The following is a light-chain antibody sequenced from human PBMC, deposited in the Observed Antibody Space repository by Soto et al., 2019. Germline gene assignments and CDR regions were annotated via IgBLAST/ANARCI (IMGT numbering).Light chain of an antibody. V-gene: IGLV2-14*02. J-gene: IGLJ1*01. CDR2: EDT. CDR3: CSYTSGSTYV. CDR1: SGDIGSYNL. Sequence: QSALTQPASVSGSPGQSITISCTGTSGDIGSYNLLFWYQQHAGKAPKLMIYEDTKRPSGVSDRFSASKSGTTASLTISGLEAEDEADYYCCSYTSGSTYVFGTGTKLTVL.